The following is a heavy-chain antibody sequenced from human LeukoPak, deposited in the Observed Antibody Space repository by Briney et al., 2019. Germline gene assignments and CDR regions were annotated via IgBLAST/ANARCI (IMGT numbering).Heavy chain of an antibody. Sequence: RRTTNYNPSLKSRVTISVDTSKNQFSLKLHSVTAADTAVYYCATHGQGYYEYYFDNWGQGTLVTVSS. CDR3: ATHGQGYYEYYFDN. D-gene: IGHD3-22*01. CDR2: RRTT. V-gene: IGHV4-59*08. J-gene: IGHJ4*02.